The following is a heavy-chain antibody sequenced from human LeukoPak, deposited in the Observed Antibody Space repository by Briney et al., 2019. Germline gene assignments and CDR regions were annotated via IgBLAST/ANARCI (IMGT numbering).Heavy chain of an antibody. J-gene: IGHJ4*02. CDR2: INPNSGGT. V-gene: IGHV1-2*02. D-gene: IGHD6-19*01. Sequence: ASVKVSCKASGYTFTGYYMHWVRQAPGQGLEWMGWINPNSGGTNYAQKFQGRVTVTRDTSISTAYLELSRLRSDDTAVYYCARHPTSGWYFDFWGQGTLVTVSS. CDR3: ARHPTSGWYFDF. CDR1: GYTFTGYY.